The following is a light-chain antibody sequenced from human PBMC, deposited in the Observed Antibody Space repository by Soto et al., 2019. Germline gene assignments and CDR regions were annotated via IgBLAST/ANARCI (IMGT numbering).Light chain of an antibody. CDR3: SSFADSNSYV. CDR2: EVS. V-gene: IGLV2-8*01. Sequence: QSVLTQPPSASGSPGQSVTISCSGSSSDIGGYTYVSWYQRHPGKAPKLMIYEVSKRPSGVPDRFSGSKSGNTASLTVSGLQAEDEADYYCSSFADSNSYVFGTGTKVTVL. J-gene: IGLJ1*01. CDR1: SSDIGGYTY.